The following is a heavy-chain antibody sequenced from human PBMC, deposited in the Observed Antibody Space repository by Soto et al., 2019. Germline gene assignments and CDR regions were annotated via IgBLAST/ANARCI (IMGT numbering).Heavy chain of an antibody. Sequence: GGSLRLSCAASGFTFSSYWMSWVRQAPGKGLEWVANIKQDGSEKYYVDSVKGRFTISRDNAKNSLYLQMNSLRAEDTAVYYCATNQEGSGAQPFTSYYYYMDVWGKGTTVTVSS. CDR2: IKQDGSEK. D-gene: IGHD1-26*01. CDR3: ATNQEGSGAQPFTSYYYYMDV. V-gene: IGHV3-7*01. CDR1: GFTFSSYW. J-gene: IGHJ6*03.